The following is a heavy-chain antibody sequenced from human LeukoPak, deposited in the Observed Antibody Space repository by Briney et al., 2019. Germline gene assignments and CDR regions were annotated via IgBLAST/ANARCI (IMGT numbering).Heavy chain of an antibody. CDR3: AKSIDFGVIIPVDY. V-gene: IGHV3-23*01. J-gene: IGHJ4*02. Sequence: GGSPRLSCAASGFTFSSYAMSWVRQAPGKGLEWVSAISGSGGSTYYADSVKGRFTISRDNSKNTLYLQMNSLRAEDTAVYYCAKSIDFGVIIPVDYWGQGTLVTVSS. CDR1: GFTFSSYA. CDR2: ISGSGGST. D-gene: IGHD3-3*01.